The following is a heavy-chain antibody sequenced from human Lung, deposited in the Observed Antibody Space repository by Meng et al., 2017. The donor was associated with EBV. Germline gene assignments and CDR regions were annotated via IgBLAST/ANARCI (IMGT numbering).Heavy chain of an antibody. V-gene: IGHV4-31*01. Sequence: QVQLQESGPRLVGPSQTLSLLCTVSGASISSAYNYWTWIRHRPGRGLEWIGYIYYSGSTYYNPSLKSLVTISVDTSKNQFSLKLSSVTAADTAVYYCARVVAGRYNWFDPWGQGTLVTVSS. CDR3: ARVVAGRYNWFDP. CDR1: GASISSAYNY. J-gene: IGHJ5*02. CDR2: IYYSGST. D-gene: IGHD6-6*01.